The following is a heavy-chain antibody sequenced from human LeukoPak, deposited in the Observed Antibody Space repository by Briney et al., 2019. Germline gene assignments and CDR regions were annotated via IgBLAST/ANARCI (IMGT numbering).Heavy chain of an antibody. CDR2: ISGSGGST. Sequence: GGSLRLSCAASGFTFSSYAMSWVRQAPGKGLEWVSAISGSGGSTYYADSVKGRFTISRDNAKNSLYLQMNSLRAEDTAVYYCASTEGYGDYVHWGQGTLVTVSS. V-gene: IGHV3-23*01. D-gene: IGHD4-17*01. J-gene: IGHJ4*02. CDR1: GFTFSSYA. CDR3: ASTEGYGDYVH.